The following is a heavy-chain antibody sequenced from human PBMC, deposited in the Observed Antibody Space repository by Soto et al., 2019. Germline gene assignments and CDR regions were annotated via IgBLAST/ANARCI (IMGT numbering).Heavy chain of an antibody. V-gene: IGHV3-30-3*01. Sequence: QVQLVESGGGVVQPGRSLRLSCAASGFTFSSYAMHWVRQAPGKGLEWVAVISYDGSNKYYADSVKGRFTISRDNSKNKLYLQMNSLRAEDTAVYYCARDQVRRPGGSSSWQHHREDHAFDIWGQGTMVTVSS. D-gene: IGHD6-13*01. CDR2: ISYDGSNK. CDR3: ARDQVRRPGGSSSWQHHREDHAFDI. CDR1: GFTFSSYA. J-gene: IGHJ3*02.